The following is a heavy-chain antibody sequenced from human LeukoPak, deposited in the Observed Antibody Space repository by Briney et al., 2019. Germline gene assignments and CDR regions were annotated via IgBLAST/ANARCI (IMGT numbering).Heavy chain of an antibody. V-gene: IGHV4-31*03. CDR2: IYYSGST. CDR1: GGSISSGGYY. Sequence: PSETLSLTCTVSGGSISSGGYYWSWIRQHPGKGLEWIGYIYYSGSTYYNPSLKSRVTISVDTSKNQFSLELSSVTAADTAVYYCARVPNWNYGIDPWGQGTLVTVSS. J-gene: IGHJ5*02. D-gene: IGHD1-7*01. CDR3: ARVPNWNYGIDP.